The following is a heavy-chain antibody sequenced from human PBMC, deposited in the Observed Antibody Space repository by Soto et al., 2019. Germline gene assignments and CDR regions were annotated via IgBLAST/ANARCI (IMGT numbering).Heavy chain of an antibody. Sequence: ASVKVSCKASGYTFTGYYMHWVRQAPGQGLEWMGLINPSGGSTSYAQKLQGRVTMTRDTSTSTVYMELSSLRSEDTAVYYCARTGGREAARRFAAFDIWGQGTMVTVSS. D-gene: IGHD6-6*01. CDR1: GYTFTGYY. J-gene: IGHJ3*02. CDR3: ARTGGREAARRFAAFDI. CDR2: INPSGGST. V-gene: IGHV1-46*01.